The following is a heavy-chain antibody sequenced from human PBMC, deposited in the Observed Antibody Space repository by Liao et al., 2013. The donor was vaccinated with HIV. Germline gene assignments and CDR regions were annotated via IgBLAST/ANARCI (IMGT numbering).Heavy chain of an antibody. J-gene: IGHJ4*02. D-gene: IGHD6-19*01. CDR1: GGSFSGYY. V-gene: IGHV4-34*01. CDR2: INHSGKT. Sequence: QVQLQQWGAGLLKPSETLSLTCAVYGGSFSGYYWSWIRQPPGKGLESIGEINHSGKTNYNPSLKSRVTISVDTSKNQFSLKLNSVTAADTAVYYCARGPRGTVTGPVRFDYWGQGTLVTVSS. CDR3: ARGPRGTVTGPVRFDY.